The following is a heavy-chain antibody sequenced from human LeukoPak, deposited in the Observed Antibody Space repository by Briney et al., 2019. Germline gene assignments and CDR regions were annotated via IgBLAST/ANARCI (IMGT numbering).Heavy chain of an antibody. J-gene: IGHJ4*02. CDR2: IIPIFGIA. CDR1: GGTLSSYA. D-gene: IGHD1-1*01. Sequence: SVNVSCQASGGTLSSYAISWVRQAPGQGLEWMGRIIPIFGIANYAQKFQGRVTITADKSTSTAYMELSSLRSEDTAVYYCARVNLQNWNQPPRPGRYYCDYWGQGTLVSVSS. CDR3: ARVNLQNWNQPPRPGRYYCDY. V-gene: IGHV1-69*04.